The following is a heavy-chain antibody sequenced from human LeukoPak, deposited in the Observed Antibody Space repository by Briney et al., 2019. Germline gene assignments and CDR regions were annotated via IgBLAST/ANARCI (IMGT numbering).Heavy chain of an antibody. J-gene: IGHJ4*02. CDR3: AKKGYYDGSGYYMYYFDH. Sequence: GGSLRLSCAASGFTFADYALSWVRQAPGKGLQWVSTLSGSGDTTYYADSVRGQFTISRDNSKNTLYLQMNSLRAEDTAVYYCAKKGYYDGSGYYMYYFDHWGQGTLVTVSS. CDR2: LSGSGDTT. CDR1: GFTFADYA. D-gene: IGHD3-22*01. V-gene: IGHV3-23*01.